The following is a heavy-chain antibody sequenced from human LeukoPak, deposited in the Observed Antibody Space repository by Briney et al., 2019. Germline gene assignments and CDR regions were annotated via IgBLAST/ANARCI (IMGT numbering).Heavy chain of an antibody. CDR1: GYTFTGYY. CDR3: ATSSTGSSWYGADY. Sequence: GASVKVSCKASGYTFTGYYMHWVRQAPGQGLEWMGWINPNSGGTNYAQKFQGRVTMTRDTSISTAYMELSRLRSDDTAVYYCATSSTGSSWYGADYWGQGTLVTVSS. D-gene: IGHD6-13*01. V-gene: IGHV1-2*02. J-gene: IGHJ4*02. CDR2: INPNSGGT.